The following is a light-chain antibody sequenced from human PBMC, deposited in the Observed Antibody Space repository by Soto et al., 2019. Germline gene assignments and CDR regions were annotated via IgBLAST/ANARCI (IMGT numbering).Light chain of an antibody. J-gene: IGKJ4*01. CDR3: RQYGRSLASA. CDR1: QSVSSNL. V-gene: IGKV3-20*01. CDR2: GAS. Sequence: EIVLAQSPGTLSFAPGERATLSCRGVQSVSSNLLAWYQEKPGQAPRLLIYGASTRATGIPDRFSGSGSGTDFTLAISTLEPEDFAVYYCRQYGRSLASAIGGGTKVDIK.